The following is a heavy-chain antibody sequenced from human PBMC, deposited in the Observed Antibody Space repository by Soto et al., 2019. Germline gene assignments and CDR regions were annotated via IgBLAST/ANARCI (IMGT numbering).Heavy chain of an antibody. V-gene: IGHV3-30-3*01. Sequence: PGGSLRLSCAASGFTFSSYAMHWVRQAPGKGLEWVAVISYDGSNKYYADSVKGRFTISRDNSKNTLYLQMNSLRAEDTAVYYCARGKMDIVATTEDYYYGMDVWGQGTTVTISS. CDR3: ARGKMDIVATTEDYYYGMDV. CDR1: GFTFSSYA. D-gene: IGHD5-12*01. CDR2: ISYDGSNK. J-gene: IGHJ6*02.